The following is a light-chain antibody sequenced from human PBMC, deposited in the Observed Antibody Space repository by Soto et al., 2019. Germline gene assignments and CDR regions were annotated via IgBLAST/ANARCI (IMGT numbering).Light chain of an antibody. CDR1: QDINTY. V-gene: IGKV1-9*01. J-gene: IGKJ1*01. CDR3: KHYNTFWT. Sequence: DIQLTQSPSFLSASVGDRVTVSCRASQDINTYLAWFQQKPGKVPQLLVYPASTLQDGVPSRFSGRGSGTEFTLTINNLQPEDFATYSCKHYNTFWTFREGTRVDIK. CDR2: PAS.